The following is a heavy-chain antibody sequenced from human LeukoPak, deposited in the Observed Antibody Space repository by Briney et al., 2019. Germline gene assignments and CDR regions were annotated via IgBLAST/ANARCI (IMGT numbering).Heavy chain of an antibody. J-gene: IGHJ4*02. CDR3: AREFYYYDSSGYYR. CDR2: INPNSGGT. V-gene: IGHV1-2*02. CDR1: GYTSTGYY. Sequence: GASVKVSCKASGYTSTGYYMHWVRQAPGQGLEWMGWINPNSGGTNYAQKFQGRVTMTRDTPISTAYMELSRLRSDDTAVYYCAREFYYYDSSGYYRWGQGTLVTVSS. D-gene: IGHD3-22*01.